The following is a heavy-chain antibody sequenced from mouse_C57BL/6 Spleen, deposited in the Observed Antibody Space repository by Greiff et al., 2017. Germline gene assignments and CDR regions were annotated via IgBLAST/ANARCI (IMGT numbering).Heavy chain of an antibody. CDR3: ARGNYGKDY. D-gene: IGHD1-1*01. Sequence: EVQLQQSGPELVKPGASVKISCKASGYSFTGYYMNWVKQSPEKSLEWIGEINPSTGGTTYNQKFKAKATLTVDKSSSTAYMQLKSLTSEDSAVYYCARGNYGKDYWGQGTTLTVSS. CDR1: GYSFTGYY. V-gene: IGHV1-42*01. CDR2: INPSTGGT. J-gene: IGHJ2*01.